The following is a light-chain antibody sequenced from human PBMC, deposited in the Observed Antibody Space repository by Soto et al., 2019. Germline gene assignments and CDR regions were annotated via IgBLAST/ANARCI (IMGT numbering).Light chain of an antibody. CDR1: NSNIGGSNA. V-gene: IGLV1-44*01. CDR2: HNS. J-gene: IGLJ3*02. Sequence: QSVLTQPPSASGTPGQRVAISCSGSNSNIGGSNAVYWYQQVPGTAPKLLIHHNSLRPSGVPDRFSGSKSGYTASLTVSGLQTEDEAFYYCSSSAGIYHYLVFGGGTKLTVL. CDR3: SSSAGIYHYLV.